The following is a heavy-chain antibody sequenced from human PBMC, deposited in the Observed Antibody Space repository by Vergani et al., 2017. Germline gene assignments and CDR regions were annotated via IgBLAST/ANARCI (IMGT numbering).Heavy chain of an antibody. CDR3: TTAYCGGDCYSWDAFDI. J-gene: IGHJ3*02. V-gene: IGHV3-15*01. CDR1: GFTFSNAW. Sequence: EVQLVESGGGLVKPGGSLRLSCAASGFTFSNAWMSWVRQAPGKGLEWVGRIKSKTDGGTTDYAAPVKGRFTISRDDSKNTRYLQMNSLKTEDTAVYYCTTAYCGGDCYSWDAFDIWGQGTMVTVSS. CDR2: IKSKTDGGTT. D-gene: IGHD2-21*02.